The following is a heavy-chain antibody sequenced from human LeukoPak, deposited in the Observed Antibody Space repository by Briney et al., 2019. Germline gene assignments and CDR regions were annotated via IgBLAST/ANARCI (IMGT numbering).Heavy chain of an antibody. D-gene: IGHD3-22*01. CDR2: IYYSGST. J-gene: IGHJ3*02. Sequence: SETLSLTCTVSGGSIGSGGYYWSWVRQHPGKGLEWIGYIYYSGSTYYNPSLMSRLTISVDTSKNQYSLKLTSVTAADTDVYYCAREGDSSGMDDAFYIWCQGTMVTVSS. V-gene: IGHV4-31*03. CDR3: AREGDSSGMDDAFYI. CDR1: GGSIGSGGYY.